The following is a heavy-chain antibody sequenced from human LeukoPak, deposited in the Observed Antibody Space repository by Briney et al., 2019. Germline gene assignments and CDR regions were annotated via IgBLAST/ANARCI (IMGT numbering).Heavy chain of an antibody. CDR1: GFTFSSYS. CDR3: ASVGGEEESDNPGYYFDY. CDR2: ISSSSSTI. Sequence: PGGSLRLSCAASGFTFSSYSMNWVRQAPGKGLEWVSYISSSSSTIYYADSVKGRFTISRDNAKNSLYLQMNSLRAEDTAVYCCASVGGEEESDNPGYYFDYWGQGTLVTVSS. D-gene: IGHD1-14*01. V-gene: IGHV3-48*04. J-gene: IGHJ4*02.